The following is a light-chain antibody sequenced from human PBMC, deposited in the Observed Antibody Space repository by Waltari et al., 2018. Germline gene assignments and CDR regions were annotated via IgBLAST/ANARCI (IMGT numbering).Light chain of an antibody. CDR3: SSYAGNNKLV. CDR2: EVS. V-gene: IGLV2-8*01. J-gene: IGLJ3*02. CDR1: SSDIGGYNY. Sequence: QSALTQPPSASGSPGQSVTISCTGTSSDIGGYNYVSWYQQHPGKAPKLMLYEVSRRPSGVPDRFSGSKSGNTASLTVSGLQADDEADYYCSSYAGNNKLVFG.